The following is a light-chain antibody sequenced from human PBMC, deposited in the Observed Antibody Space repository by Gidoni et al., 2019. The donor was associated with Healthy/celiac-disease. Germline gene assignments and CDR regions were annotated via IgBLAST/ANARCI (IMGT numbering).Light chain of an antibody. V-gene: IGKV3-15*01. CDR3: QQYNNGPPSLT. CDR2: GAS. Sequence: IVMAQSPATLSVSPGESATLSCRASQSVSSNLAWYQQKPGQAPRLLIYGASTRATGIPARFSGSGSGTEFTLTISSLQSEDFAVYYCQQYNNGPPSLTFGGGTKVEIK. J-gene: IGKJ4*01. CDR1: QSVSSN.